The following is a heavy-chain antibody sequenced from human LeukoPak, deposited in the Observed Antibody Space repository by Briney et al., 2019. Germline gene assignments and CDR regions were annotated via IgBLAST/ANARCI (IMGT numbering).Heavy chain of an antibody. D-gene: IGHD1-26*01. CDR1: GFTFSDYW. J-gene: IGHJ4*02. CDR3: ARNFVGSDSSDFDS. V-gene: IGHV3-74*01. Sequence: PGGSLRLSCEASGFTFSDYWMHWVRQAPGKGLVWVSRVRRDGIETNYVDSVKGRFTISRDNARTTLYLQMNSLRAEDTAIYYCARNFVGSDSSDFDSWGQETLVTVSS. CDR2: VRRDGIET.